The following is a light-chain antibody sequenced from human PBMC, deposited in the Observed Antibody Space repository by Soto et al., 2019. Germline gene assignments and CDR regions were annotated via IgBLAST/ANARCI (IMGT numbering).Light chain of an antibody. V-gene: IGLV2-14*01. CDR2: DVS. Sequence: QSVLTQPASVSGSPGQSITIPCTGTSSDIGGYNYVSWYQQFPGKAPKLMIYDVSTRPSGVSNRFSASKSGNTASLTISGLQAEDEATYYCSSYSSSSTLVVFGGGTQLTVL. CDR3: SSYSSSSTLVV. CDR1: SSDIGGYNY. J-gene: IGLJ2*01.